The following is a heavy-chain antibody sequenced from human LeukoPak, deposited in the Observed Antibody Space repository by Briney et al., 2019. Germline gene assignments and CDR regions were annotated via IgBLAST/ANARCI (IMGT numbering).Heavy chain of an antibody. CDR2: IYYSGST. Sequence: SETLSLTCTVSGGSISSGDYYWSWIRQPPGKGLEWIGYIYYSGSTYYNPSLKSRVTISVDTSKNQFSLKLSSVTAADTAVYYCARDRGYYDSSGSDSFDIWGQGTMVTVSS. CDR3: ARDRGYYDSSGSDSFDI. CDR1: GGSISSGDYY. D-gene: IGHD3-22*01. V-gene: IGHV4-30-4*01. J-gene: IGHJ3*02.